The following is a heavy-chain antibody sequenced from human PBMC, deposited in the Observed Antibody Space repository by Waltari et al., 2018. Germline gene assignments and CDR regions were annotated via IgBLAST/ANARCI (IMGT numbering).Heavy chain of an antibody. CDR2: ISGSGGST. D-gene: IGHD4-17*01. Sequence: EVQLVESGGGLVQPGGSLRLSCAASGFTFSSYALIWVRQAPGKGLEWVSAISGSGGSTYYADSVKGRFTISRDNSKNTLYLQMNSLRAEDTAVYYCAKGPNHYGDPFYYFDYWGQGTLVTVSS. J-gene: IGHJ4*02. CDR3: AKGPNHYGDPFYYFDY. CDR1: GFTFSSYA. V-gene: IGHV3-23*04.